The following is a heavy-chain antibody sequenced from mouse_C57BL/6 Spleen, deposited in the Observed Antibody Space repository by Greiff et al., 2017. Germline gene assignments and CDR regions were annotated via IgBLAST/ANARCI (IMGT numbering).Heavy chain of an antibody. Sequence: EVQLVESGGGLVQPGGSMKLSCAASGFTFSDAWMDWVRQSPEKGLEWVAEIRNKANNHATYYAESVKGRFTISRDDSKSSVYLQMNSLRAEDTGIYYCTRGYYYGSSYGYFDYWGQGTTLTVSS. D-gene: IGHD1-1*01. CDR1: GFTFSDAW. V-gene: IGHV6-6*01. J-gene: IGHJ2*01. CDR2: IRNKANNHAT. CDR3: TRGYYYGSSYGYFDY.